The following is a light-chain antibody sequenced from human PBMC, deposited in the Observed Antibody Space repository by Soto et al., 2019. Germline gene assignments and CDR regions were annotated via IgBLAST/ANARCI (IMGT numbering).Light chain of an antibody. J-gene: IGKJ4*01. CDR1: ENIFKF. CDR3: QHYHSQSIT. Sequence: DILLIQSPATLSASVGDRITITCRASENIFKFLAWYQQRSGSAPNLLIYAASDLEKGVPSRFSGSGSGTEFTLTIDNLQPNDSAPYFCQHYHSQSITFGGGTQVDVK. CDR2: AAS. V-gene: IGKV1-5*01.